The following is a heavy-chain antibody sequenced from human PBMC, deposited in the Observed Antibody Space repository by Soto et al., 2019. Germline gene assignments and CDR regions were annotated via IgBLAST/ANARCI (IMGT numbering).Heavy chain of an antibody. CDR2: ISSSSSYI. Sequence: GGSLRLSCAASGFTFTSYSRNLLRQAQGKGLEWVSSISSSSSYIYYADSVKGRFTISRDNAKNSLYLQMNSLRAEDTAVYYCARDQPGYSYGYGLGYWGQGT. V-gene: IGHV3-21*01. CDR3: ARDQPGYSYGYGLGY. D-gene: IGHD5-18*01. CDR1: GFTFTSYS. J-gene: IGHJ4*02.